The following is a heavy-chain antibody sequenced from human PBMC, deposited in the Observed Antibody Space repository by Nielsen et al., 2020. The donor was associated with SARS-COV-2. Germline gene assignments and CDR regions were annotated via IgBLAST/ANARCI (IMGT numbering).Heavy chain of an antibody. Sequence: SETLSLTCTVSGDSISSSNYYWGWIRQPPGKGLEWIGSIYFSGSTYNNPSLTSRVTVTIDTSKNQFSLKVNSVTAADTAVYYCARHTRFGELLPSWDQGTLVTVSS. CDR1: GDSISSSNYY. V-gene: IGHV4-39*07. CDR2: IYFSGST. J-gene: IGHJ5*02. D-gene: IGHD3-10*01. CDR3: ARHTRFGELLPS.